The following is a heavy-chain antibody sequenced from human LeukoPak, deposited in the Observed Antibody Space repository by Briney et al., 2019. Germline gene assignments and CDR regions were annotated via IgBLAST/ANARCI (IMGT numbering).Heavy chain of an antibody. V-gene: IGHV4-39*01. D-gene: IGHD3-10*01. CDR1: GGSISSSSYY. J-gene: IGHJ4*02. Sequence: PSETLSLTCTVSGGSISSSSYYWGWIRQPPGKGLEWIESIYYSGSTYYNPSLKSRVTISVDTSKNQFSLKLSSVTAADTAVYYCARRKYGSGSYYTGTYYFDYWGQGTPVTVSS. CDR2: IYYSGST. CDR3: ARRKYGSGSYYTGTYYFDY.